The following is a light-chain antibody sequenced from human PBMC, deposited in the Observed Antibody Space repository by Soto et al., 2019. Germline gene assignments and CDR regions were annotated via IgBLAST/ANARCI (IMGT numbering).Light chain of an antibody. J-gene: IGLJ2*01. V-gene: IGLV2-14*03. Sequence: QSVLTQPASVSGSPGQSITISCTGTSSDVGGYDYVSWYQQHPGKAPKLMIYDVSNRPSGVSNRFSGSKSGNTASLTISGLQAEDEADYYCSSYTSSNTLVVFGGGTQLTFL. CDR1: SSDVGGYDY. CDR3: SSYTSSNTLVV. CDR2: DVS.